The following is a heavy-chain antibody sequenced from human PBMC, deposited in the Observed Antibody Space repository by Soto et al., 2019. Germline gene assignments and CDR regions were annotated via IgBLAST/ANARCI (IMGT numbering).Heavy chain of an antibody. CDR1: GGSFSGYY. CDR3: AREIPSIAALYYYYYYMDV. CDR2: INHSGST. D-gene: IGHD6-6*01. Sequence: PSETLSLTCAVYGGSFSGYYWSWIRQPPGKGLEWIGEINHSGSTNYNPSLKSRVTISVDTSKNQFSLKLSSVTAADTAVYYCAREIPSIAALYYYYYYMDVWGKGTTVNVSS. V-gene: IGHV4-34*01. J-gene: IGHJ6*03.